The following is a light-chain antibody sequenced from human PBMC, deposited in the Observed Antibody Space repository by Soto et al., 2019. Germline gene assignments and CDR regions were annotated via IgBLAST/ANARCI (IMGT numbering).Light chain of an antibody. CDR1: QPIITW. J-gene: IGKJ5*01. V-gene: IGKV1-5*01. Sequence: QMTQAPSTLSASVLDRVTITFLSIQPIITWLSFYHQRPGKAPNLLIYHSSSLESGVPSRFSGSGSGTEFTLSISSLQPDDFGTYYCQQYDEHSITFGQGTRLEIK. CDR2: HSS. CDR3: QQYDEHSIT.